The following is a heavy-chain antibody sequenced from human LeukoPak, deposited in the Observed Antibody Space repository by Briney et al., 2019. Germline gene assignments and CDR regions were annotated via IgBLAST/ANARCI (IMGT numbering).Heavy chain of an antibody. Sequence: GGSLRLSCVASGFAFSSYAMSWVRQAPGKGLEWVSAFSGIGGSTYYADSVKGRFTISRDNSKNTLYLQMNSLRADETAVYYLPKDAVATRSCSWFDPWGQGTLVTVSS. J-gene: IGHJ5*02. CDR2: FSGIGGST. CDR3: PKDAVATRSCSWFDP. V-gene: IGHV3-23*01. CDR1: GFAFSSYA. D-gene: IGHD1-26*01.